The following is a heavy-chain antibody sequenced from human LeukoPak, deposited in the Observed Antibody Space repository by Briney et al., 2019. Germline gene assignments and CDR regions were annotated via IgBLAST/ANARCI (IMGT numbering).Heavy chain of an antibody. Sequence: GGPLRLSCAASGFTFSNYGMHWVRQPPGKGLEWVSSIFQGGGEIHYADSVRGRFTISRDNSKNTLFLQMNSLRAEDTAIYYCATYRQVMLPFESWGRGTLVTVSS. D-gene: IGHD5-18*01. CDR2: IFQGGGEI. V-gene: IGHV3-NL1*01. CDR1: GFTFSNYG. CDR3: ATYRQVMLPFES. J-gene: IGHJ4*02.